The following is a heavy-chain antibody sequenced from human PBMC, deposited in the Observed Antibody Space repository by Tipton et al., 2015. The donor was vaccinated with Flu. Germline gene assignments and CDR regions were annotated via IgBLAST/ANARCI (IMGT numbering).Heavy chain of an antibody. D-gene: IGHD5-24*01. Sequence: TLSLTCSVSGASISSYYWSWIRQPPGKGLEWIGYFYYTESAYYNPSLKSRVTISVDTSKNQFSLRLGSVTAADTAVYYCAGDGYNRHYGMDVWGQGTTVTVSS. CDR3: AGDGYNRHYGMDV. CDR1: GASISSYY. CDR2: FYYTESA. V-gene: IGHV4-59*12. J-gene: IGHJ6*02.